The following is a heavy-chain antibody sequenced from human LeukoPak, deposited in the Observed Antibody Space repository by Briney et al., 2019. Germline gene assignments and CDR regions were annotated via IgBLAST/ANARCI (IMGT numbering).Heavy chain of an antibody. V-gene: IGHV4-39*01. J-gene: IGHJ6*03. D-gene: IGHD3-10*01. CDR3: ARQLREVRGVITLYYYYYMDI. CDR1: GGSISSDSDY. CDR2: FYNGGST. Sequence: SETLSLTCTVSGGSISSDSDYWVWIRQPPGKGLEWVGNFYNGGSTYYNPSLKSRVTISVATSKNQFSLKLSSVTAADTAVYYCARQLREVRGVITLYYYYYMDIWGKGTTVTVSS.